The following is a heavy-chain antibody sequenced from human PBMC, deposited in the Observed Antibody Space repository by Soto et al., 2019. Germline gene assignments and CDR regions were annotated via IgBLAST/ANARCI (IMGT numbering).Heavy chain of an antibody. J-gene: IGHJ6*02. D-gene: IGHD3-3*01. CDR3: ARETYYDFWSGSPHPSYGMDV. CDR1: GFTFSSYA. Sequence: GGSLRLSCAASGFTFSSYAMHWVRQAPGKGLEWVAVISYDGSNKYYADSVKGRFTISRDNSKNTLYLQMNSLRAEDTAVYYCARETYYDFWSGSPHPSYGMDVWGQGTTVTVSS. CDR2: ISYDGSNK. V-gene: IGHV3-30-3*01.